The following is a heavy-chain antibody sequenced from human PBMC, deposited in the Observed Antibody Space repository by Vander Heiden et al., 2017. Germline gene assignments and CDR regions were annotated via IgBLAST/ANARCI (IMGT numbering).Heavy chain of an antibody. CDR2: IDTYNLIT. Sequence: QVQLVQSGAEVKKSGASVKVSCKASGYTLDTYGISWVRQAHGRGLEWMGWIDTYNLITIYAQNLQGRVTMTTDTSTGTAYMELRSLIYDDTAVYYCARSFGRSPMRYWYFDVWGRGTLVTVSS. J-gene: IGHJ2*01. V-gene: IGHV1-18*01. CDR3: ARSFGRSPMRYWYFDV. D-gene: IGHD1-26*01. CDR1: GYTLDTYG.